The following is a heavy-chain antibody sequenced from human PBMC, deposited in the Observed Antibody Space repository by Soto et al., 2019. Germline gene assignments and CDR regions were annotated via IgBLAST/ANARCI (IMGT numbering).Heavy chain of an antibody. D-gene: IGHD3-22*01. Sequence: GGSLRLSCTASGFTFGDYAVSWVRQAPGKGLEWVGFIRSKAYGGTTEYAASVKGRFTISRDDSKSIAYLQMNSLKTEDTAVFYCTRTAGYYDSSGYYSGHYYYGMDVWGRGTTVTVSS. CDR2: IRSKAYGGTT. V-gene: IGHV3-49*04. CDR1: GFTFGDYA. J-gene: IGHJ6*02. CDR3: TRTAGYYDSSGYYSGHYYYGMDV.